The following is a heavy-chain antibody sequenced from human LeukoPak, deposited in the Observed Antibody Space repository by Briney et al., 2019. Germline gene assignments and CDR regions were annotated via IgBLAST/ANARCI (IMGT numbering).Heavy chain of an antibody. V-gene: IGHV3-30*02. J-gene: IGHJ6*02. Sequence: GGSLRLSCAASGFTFSSYGMHWVRQAPGKGLEWVAFIRYDGSNKYYADSVKGRFTISRDNSKNTLYLQMNSLRAEDTAVYYCAKLPAIGAGYYYCGMDVWGQGTTVTVSS. CDR2: IRYDGSNK. D-gene: IGHD2-21*01. CDR1: GFTFSSYG. CDR3: AKLPAIGAGYYYCGMDV.